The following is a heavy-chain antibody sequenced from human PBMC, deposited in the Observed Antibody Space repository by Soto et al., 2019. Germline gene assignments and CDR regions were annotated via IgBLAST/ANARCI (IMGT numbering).Heavy chain of an antibody. CDR1: GYNFPGSW. D-gene: IGHD3-3*01. V-gene: IGHV5-51*01. J-gene: IGHJ4*02. CDR2: IYPSDSDT. Sequence: ESLKLSCKGSGYNFPGSWIALVRQMPGKGLELMGIIYPSDSDTRYRPSFQGQVTISADKSISSAYLQWSSLRASDTAMYYCARGGVSTRTFDYWGQGTPVTVSS. CDR3: ARGGVSTRTFDY.